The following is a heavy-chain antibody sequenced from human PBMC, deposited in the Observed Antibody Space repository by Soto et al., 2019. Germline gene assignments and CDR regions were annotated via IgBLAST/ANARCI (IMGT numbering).Heavy chain of an antibody. Sequence: QVQLQQWGAGLLKPSETLSLTCAVYGGSFSGYYWSWIRQPPGKGLEWIGEINHSGSTNYNPSLKSRVTVSVDTSKNEFSRKLSSVTAADTAVYYCARIYCSGGSCYRPRKGEAAFDIWGQGTMVTVSS. D-gene: IGHD2-15*01. CDR3: ARIYCSGGSCYRPRKGEAAFDI. J-gene: IGHJ3*02. V-gene: IGHV4-34*01. CDR1: GGSFSGYY. CDR2: INHSGST.